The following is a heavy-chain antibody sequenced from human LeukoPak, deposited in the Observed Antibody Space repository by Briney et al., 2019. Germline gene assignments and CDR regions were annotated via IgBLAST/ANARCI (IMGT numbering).Heavy chain of an antibody. J-gene: IGHJ4*02. CDR3: AREWGYSGYGDY. D-gene: IGHD5-12*01. Sequence: GGSLRLSCVASGFTFTSYWMSWVRQAPGKGLEWVANIKQDGSEKYYVDSVKGRFTISRDNAKNSLYLQMNSLRAEDTAVYYCAREWGYSGYGDYWGQGTLVTVSS. CDR2: IKQDGSEK. V-gene: IGHV3-7*05. CDR1: GFTFTSYW.